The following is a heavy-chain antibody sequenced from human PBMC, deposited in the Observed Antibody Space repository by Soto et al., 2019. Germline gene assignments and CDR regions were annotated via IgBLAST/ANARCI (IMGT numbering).Heavy chain of an antibody. CDR3: VPLCRYCSTTTPS. CDR2: ISGNGGDYT. J-gene: IGHJ4*02. D-gene: IGHD2-2*01. Sequence: PRLSCAASGFTFNSYTMGWVRQAPRKGLEWVSAISGNGGDYTYYADSVKGRFTISRDNSKNTLYLQMNSLRAEDTAVYYCVPLCRYCSTTTPSWGQGTLVTVSS. V-gene: IGHV3-23*01. CDR1: GFTFNSYT.